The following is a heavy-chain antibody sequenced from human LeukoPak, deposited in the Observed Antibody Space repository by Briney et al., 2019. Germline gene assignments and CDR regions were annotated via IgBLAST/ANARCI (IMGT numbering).Heavy chain of an antibody. V-gene: IGHV3-11*01. CDR1: GLAFGDYY. CDR3: ASGRWGSY. J-gene: IGHJ4*02. D-gene: IGHD3-16*01. Sequence: GGSLRLSCAVSGLAFGDYYMTWIRQAPGKGLEWLSHISSSSSTIYYADSVKGRFTISRDNAKNSLYLQMDSLRAEDTAVYYCASGRWGSYWGQGTRVTVSS. CDR2: ISSSSSTI.